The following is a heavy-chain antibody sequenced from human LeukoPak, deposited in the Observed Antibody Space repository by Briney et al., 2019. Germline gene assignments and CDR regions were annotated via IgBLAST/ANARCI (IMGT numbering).Heavy chain of an antibody. V-gene: IGHV3-49*03. D-gene: IGHD3-10*01. J-gene: IGHJ4*02. Sequence: PGGSLRLSCTASGFTFGDYAMMWFRQAPGKGLEWVGFIRSKPYGGTTEYAASVKGRFTISRDDSISITHLQMNSLRTEDTAVYYCTRYYASGSYQLDYWGQGTLVTVSS. CDR1: GFTFGDYA. CDR3: TRYYASGSYQLDY. CDR2: IRSKPYGGTT.